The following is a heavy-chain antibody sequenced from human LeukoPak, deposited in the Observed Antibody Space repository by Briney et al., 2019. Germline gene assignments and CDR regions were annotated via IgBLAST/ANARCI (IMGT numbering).Heavy chain of an antibody. Sequence: SETLSLTCTVSGGSISSSSYYWGWIRQPPGKGLEWIGSIYYSGSTYYNPSLKSRVTISVDTSKNQVSLKLTSVTAADTAVYYCARSGGRNSGIIDYWGQGTLVTVSS. V-gene: IGHV4-39*07. D-gene: IGHD4-23*01. CDR1: GGSISSSSYY. CDR3: ARSGGRNSGIIDY. J-gene: IGHJ4*02. CDR2: IYYSGST.